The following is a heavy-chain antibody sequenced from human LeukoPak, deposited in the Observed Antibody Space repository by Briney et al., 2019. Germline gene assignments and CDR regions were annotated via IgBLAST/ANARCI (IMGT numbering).Heavy chain of an antibody. D-gene: IGHD3-22*01. CDR2: IYSGGSP. J-gene: IGHJ3*02. CDR1: GFTVSSNY. V-gene: IGHV3-53*01. Sequence: GGSLRLSCAASGFTVSSNYMSWVRQAPGKGLEWVSVIYSGGSPYYADSVKGRFTISRDNSKNTLYLQMNSLRAEDTAVYYCARVGATMSPTDAFDIWGQGTMVTVSS. CDR3: ARVGATMSPTDAFDI.